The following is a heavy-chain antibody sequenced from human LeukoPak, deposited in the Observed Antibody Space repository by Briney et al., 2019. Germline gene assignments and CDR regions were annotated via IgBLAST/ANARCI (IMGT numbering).Heavy chain of an antibody. J-gene: IGHJ4*02. CDR2: IYYSGST. CDR1: GGSISSYY. Sequence: PSETLSLTCTVSGGSISSYYWSWIRQPPGKGLEWIGYIYYSGSTNYNPSLKSRVTISVDTSKNQFSLKLSSVTAADTAVYYCARGRDGYFDYWGQGTLVTVPS. V-gene: IGHV4-59*01. CDR3: ARGRDGYFDY. D-gene: IGHD5-24*01.